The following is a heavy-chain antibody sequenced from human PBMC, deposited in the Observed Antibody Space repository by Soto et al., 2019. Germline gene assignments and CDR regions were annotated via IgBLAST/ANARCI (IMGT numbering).Heavy chain of an antibody. Sequence: QLQLQESGPGLVKPSETLSLTCTVSACSISRSNYYWGWIRQPPGKGLEWIGSMYSSGNTYYNQSLKRRVTISVDTSQNQFSLKLTSVTAADTAVYYCARQPYDSSGYYYGAWGQGTLVTVSS. CDR1: ACSISRSNYY. D-gene: IGHD3-22*01. CDR2: MYSSGNT. J-gene: IGHJ5*02. V-gene: IGHV4-39*01. CDR3: ARQPYDSSGYYYGA.